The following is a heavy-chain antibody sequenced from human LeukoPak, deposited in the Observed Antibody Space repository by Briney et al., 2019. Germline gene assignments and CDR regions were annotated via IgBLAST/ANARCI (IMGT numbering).Heavy chain of an antibody. J-gene: IGHJ3*02. CDR1: GFTFISHP. D-gene: IGHD5-12*01. CDR3: ARGGRSIGYDSAFDI. CDR2: ISYDGSNK. V-gene: IGHV3-30*04. Sequence: GGSLRLSCAASGFTFISHPTHWVRQAPGKGLEWGAVISYDGSNKHFADTVKGRFTFSRDSSKNTLFLQMNSMRVEDTSIYYCARGGRSIGYDSAFDIWGQGTMVAVSS.